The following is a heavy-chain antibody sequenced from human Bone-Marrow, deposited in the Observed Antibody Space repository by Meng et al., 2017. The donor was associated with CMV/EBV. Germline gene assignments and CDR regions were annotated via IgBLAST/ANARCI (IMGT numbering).Heavy chain of an antibody. CDR1: GGSISTYY. V-gene: IGHV4-59*01. D-gene: IGHD5-18*01. CDR2: IYYSGST. Sequence: SETLSLTCTVSGGSISTYYWNWIRQPPGKGLEWIGYIYYSGSTNYNPSLKSRVTMSVDTSKNQFSLRLSSVTAADTAVYYCASGYSFGKFDYWGQGPLVTGSS. J-gene: IGHJ4*02. CDR3: ASGYSFGKFDY.